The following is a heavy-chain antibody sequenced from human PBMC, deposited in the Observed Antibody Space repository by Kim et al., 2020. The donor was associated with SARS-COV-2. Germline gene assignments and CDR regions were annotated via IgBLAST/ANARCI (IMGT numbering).Heavy chain of an antibody. J-gene: IGHJ6*02. CDR2: IIPIFGTA. Sequence: SVKVSCKASGGTFSSYAISWVRQAPGQGLEWMGGIIPIFGTANYAQKFQGRVTITADESTSTAYMELSSLRSEDTAVYYCARDFRSGVVVAEDYYYYYGMDGWGQGTTVTVSS. CDR1: GGTFSSYA. V-gene: IGHV1-69*13. D-gene: IGHD2-15*01. CDR3: ARDFRSGVVVAEDYYYYYGMDG.